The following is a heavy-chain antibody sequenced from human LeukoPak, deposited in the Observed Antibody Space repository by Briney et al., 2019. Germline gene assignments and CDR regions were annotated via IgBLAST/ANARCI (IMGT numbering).Heavy chain of an antibody. CDR1: GFTVSTYG. D-gene: IGHD7-27*01. CDR3: ARGLNWAFDY. J-gene: IGHJ4*02. Sequence: QPGGSLRLSCAVSGFTVSTYGIQWVRQAPGKGLEWVALMQRDGAGKYFADSVRGRFTISRDMSRNTFYLQMSSLTAEDTAVYYCARGLNWAFDYWGQGTLVTVSS. V-gene: IGHV3-30*02. CDR2: MQRDGAGK.